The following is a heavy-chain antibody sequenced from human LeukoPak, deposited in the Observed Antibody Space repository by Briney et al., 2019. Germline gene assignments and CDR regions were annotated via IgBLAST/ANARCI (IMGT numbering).Heavy chain of an antibody. CDR3: AKTDIVGAFDY. Sequence: GGSLRLSCAASGFTFSSYGMHWVRRAPGKGLEWVAVISYDGSNKYYADSVKGRFTISRDNSKNTLYLQMNSLRAEDTAVYYCAKTDIVGAFDYWGQGTLVTVSS. CDR1: GFTFSSYG. V-gene: IGHV3-30*18. CDR2: ISYDGSNK. J-gene: IGHJ4*02. D-gene: IGHD1-26*01.